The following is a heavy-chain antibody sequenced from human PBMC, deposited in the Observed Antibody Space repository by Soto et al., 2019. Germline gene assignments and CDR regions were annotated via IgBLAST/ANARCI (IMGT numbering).Heavy chain of an antibody. CDR2: ISAYNGNT. CDR1: GYTFTSYG. CDR3: ARDSPWLAATPEPGDY. V-gene: IGHV1-18*01. D-gene: IGHD2-15*01. J-gene: IGHJ4*02. Sequence: AASVKVSCKASGYTFTSYGISWVRQAPGQGLEWMGRISAYNGNTNYAQKLQGRVTMTTDTSTSTAYMELRSLRSDDTAVYYCARDSPWLAATPEPGDYWGQGTLVTVSS.